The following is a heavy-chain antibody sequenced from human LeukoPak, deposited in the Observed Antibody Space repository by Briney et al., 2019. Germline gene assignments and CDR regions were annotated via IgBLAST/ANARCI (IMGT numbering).Heavy chain of an antibody. J-gene: IGHJ6*03. V-gene: IGHV4-34*01. CDR3: ARDGLRFLEWLLFAPGRRYYYYMDV. Sequence: SETLSLTCAVDGGSFSGYYWSWIRQPPGKGLEWSGEINHSGSTNYNPSLKSRATISVDTSKNQFSLQLNSGTPEDTAVYYCARDGLRFLEWLLFAPGRRYYYYMDVWGKGTTVTVSS. CDR2: INHSGST. D-gene: IGHD3-3*01. CDR1: GGSFSGYY.